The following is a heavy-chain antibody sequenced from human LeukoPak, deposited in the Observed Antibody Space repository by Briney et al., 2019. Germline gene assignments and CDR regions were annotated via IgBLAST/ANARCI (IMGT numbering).Heavy chain of an antibody. D-gene: IGHD3-22*01. CDR3: ARDRGYYYDSSGRKRTDY. Sequence: SETLSLTCAVYGGSFSGYYWSWIRQPPGKGLEWIGEINHSGSTNYNPSLKSRVTISADTSKNQFSLKLSSVTAADTAVYYCARDRGYYYDSSGRKRTDYWGQGTLVTVSS. V-gene: IGHV4-34*01. J-gene: IGHJ4*02. CDR1: GGSFSGYY. CDR2: INHSGST.